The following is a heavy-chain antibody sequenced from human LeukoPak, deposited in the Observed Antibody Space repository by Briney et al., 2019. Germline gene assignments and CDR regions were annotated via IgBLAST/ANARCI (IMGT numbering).Heavy chain of an antibody. CDR1: GFTFSNHI. D-gene: IGHD3/OR15-3a*01. CDR3: ARDAYHSGDLDQ. J-gene: IGHJ4*02. V-gene: IGHV3-30*02. CDR2: IRFDGTNG. Sequence: PGGSLRLSCAASGFTFSNHIMHWVRQAPGKGLEWVSFIRFDGTNGHYVDSVKGRFTISRDNPNNMLYLQMNSLKFDDTAVYYCARDAYHSGDLDQWGEGTLVIVSS.